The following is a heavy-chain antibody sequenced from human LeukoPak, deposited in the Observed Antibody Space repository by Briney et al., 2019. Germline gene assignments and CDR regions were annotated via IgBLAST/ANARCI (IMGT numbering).Heavy chain of an antibody. Sequence: PGGSLRLSCTASGFTFSTYSMNWVRQAPGKGLEWVSYISSSSSIYYPDSVKGRFTISRDNAKNSLYLQMNSLRAEDTAVYYCARDQTAVAGTVYYYGMDVWGQGTTVTVSS. D-gene: IGHD6-19*01. V-gene: IGHV3-48*01. CDR3: ARDQTAVAGTVYYYGMDV. CDR1: GFTFSTYS. J-gene: IGHJ6*02. CDR2: ISSSSSI.